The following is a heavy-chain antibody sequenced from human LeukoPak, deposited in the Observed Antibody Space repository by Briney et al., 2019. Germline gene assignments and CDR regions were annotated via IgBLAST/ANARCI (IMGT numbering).Heavy chain of an antibody. CDR3: ARDQNSGSYYTFADNAFDI. Sequence: PGGSLRLSCAASGFTFSTYAVNWVRQAPGKGLEWVSTISGSGDSTYYADSVKGRFTISRDNAKNSLYLQMNSLRAEDTAVYYCARDQNSGSYYTFADNAFDIWGQGTMVTVSS. CDR1: GFTFSTYA. V-gene: IGHV3-21*01. D-gene: IGHD1-26*01. J-gene: IGHJ3*02. CDR2: ISGSGDST.